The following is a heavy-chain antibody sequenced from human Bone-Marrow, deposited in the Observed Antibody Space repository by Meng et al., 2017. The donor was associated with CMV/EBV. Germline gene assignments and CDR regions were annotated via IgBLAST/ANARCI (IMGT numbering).Heavy chain of an antibody. D-gene: IGHD3-22*01. CDR1: GFSFRNYA. Sequence: GESLKISCAVSGFSFRNYALSWVRQAPGQGLEWVSAISDSGGNTYYADSVKGRFTISRDNSKNTLYLQIYSLRAEDTAVYYCVKEFGNYEGSGNSNCFDHWGQGTLVTVSS. V-gene: IGHV3-23*01. J-gene: IGHJ4*02. CDR3: VKEFGNYEGSGNSNCFDH. CDR2: ISDSGGNT.